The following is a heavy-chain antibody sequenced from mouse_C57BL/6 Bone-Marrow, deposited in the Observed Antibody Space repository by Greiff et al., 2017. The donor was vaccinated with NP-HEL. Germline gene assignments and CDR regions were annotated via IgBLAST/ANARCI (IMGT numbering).Heavy chain of an antibody. D-gene: IGHD3-1*01. CDR2: IDPENGDT. CDR3: TTDGPYYYAMDY. Sequence: VQLQQSGAELVRPGASVKLSCTASGFNIKDDYMHWVKQRPEQGLEWIGWIDPENGDTEYASKFQGKATIPADTSSNTAYLQLSSLTSEDTAVYYVTTDGPYYYAMDYWGQGTSVTVSS. CDR1: GFNIKDDY. J-gene: IGHJ4*01. V-gene: IGHV14-4*01.